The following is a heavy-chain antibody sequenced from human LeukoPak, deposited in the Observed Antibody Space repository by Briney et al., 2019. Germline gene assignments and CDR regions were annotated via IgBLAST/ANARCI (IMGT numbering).Heavy chain of an antibody. V-gene: IGHV1-69*13. CDR3: ARAVDYDLLTGYSFYYIDV. Sequence: ASVKVSCKASGGTFSTDAITWVRQAPGQGLEWMGGIIPLFGKAHYAQEFQGRVTITADESTSTSYMELSRLRSEDTAVYYCARAVDYDLLTGYSFYYIDVWGKGTTVTISS. CDR1: GGTFSTDA. CDR2: IIPLFGKA. J-gene: IGHJ6*03. D-gene: IGHD3-9*01.